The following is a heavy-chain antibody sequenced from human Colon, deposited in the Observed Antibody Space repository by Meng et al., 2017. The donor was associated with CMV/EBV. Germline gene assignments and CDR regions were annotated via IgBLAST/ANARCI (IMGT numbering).Heavy chain of an antibody. J-gene: IGHJ4*02. Sequence: GESLKISCAASGFTFSSYAMHWVRQAPGKGLEWVAVISYDGSNKYYADSVKGRFTISRDNSKNTLYLQMNSLRAEDTAVYYCARDSGYSGSYHYYFDYWGQGTLVTVSS. CDR1: GFTFSSYA. CDR3: ARDSGYSGSYHYYFDY. V-gene: IGHV3-30-3*01. CDR2: ISYDGSNK. D-gene: IGHD1-26*01.